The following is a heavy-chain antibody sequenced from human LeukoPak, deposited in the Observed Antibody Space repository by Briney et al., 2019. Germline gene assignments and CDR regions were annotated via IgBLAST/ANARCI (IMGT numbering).Heavy chain of an antibody. Sequence: SETLSLTCTVSGGSISTSNYYWGWIRQPPGKGLEWIGNIFYSGSTYYSPSLRSRVTISLDTSRNQFSLKLSSVTAADTAVYYCARVGHYYGSGSYYNVFRGDEHLLGYYYYYMDVWGKGTTVTVSS. CDR1: GGSISTSNYY. CDR3: ARVGHYYGSGSYYNVFRGDEHLLGYYYYYMDV. CDR2: IFYSGST. J-gene: IGHJ6*03. V-gene: IGHV4-39*07. D-gene: IGHD3-10*01.